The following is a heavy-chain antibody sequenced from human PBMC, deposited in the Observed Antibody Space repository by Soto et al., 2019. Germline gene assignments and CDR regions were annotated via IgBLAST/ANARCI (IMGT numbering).Heavy chain of an antibody. V-gene: IGHV1-46*01. Sequence: ASVKVSCKASGYTFTSYYMHWVRRAPGQGLEWMGIINPSGGSTSYAQKFQGRVTVTRDTSTSTVYMELSSLRSEDTAVYYCARESYYDFWSGYYRYGMDVWGQGTTVTVSS. D-gene: IGHD3-3*01. CDR2: INPSGGST. CDR1: GYTFTSYY. J-gene: IGHJ6*02. CDR3: ARESYYDFWSGYYRYGMDV.